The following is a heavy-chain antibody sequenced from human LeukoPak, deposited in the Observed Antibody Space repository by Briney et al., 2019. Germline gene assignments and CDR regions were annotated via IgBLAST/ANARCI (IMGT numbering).Heavy chain of an antibody. V-gene: IGHV4-59*08. CDR1: GGSISSYY. J-gene: IGHJ5*02. CDR2: IYYSGST. CDR3: ASQGPGYGDYVWFDP. Sequence: SETLSLTCTVSGGSISSYYWSWIRQPPGKGLEWVGYIYYSGSTNYNPSLKSRVTISVDTSKNQFSLKLSSVTAADTAVYYCASQGPGYGDYVWFDPWGQGTLVTVSS. D-gene: IGHD4-17*01.